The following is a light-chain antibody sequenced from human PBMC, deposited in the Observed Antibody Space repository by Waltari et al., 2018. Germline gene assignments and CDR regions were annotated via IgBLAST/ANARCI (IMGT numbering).Light chain of an antibody. CDR2: KAS. Sequence: DIQMTQSPSTLSSSVGDRVTITCRASQNINNYLAWYQQKPGRAPRLLIFKASTLEIGVPSRFSGGGSGTDFTLTINRLDPEDFAVYYCHRYGGSSPGGTFGQGTKVEIK. V-gene: IGKV1-5*03. CDR1: QNINNY. CDR3: HRYGGSSPGGT. J-gene: IGKJ1*01.